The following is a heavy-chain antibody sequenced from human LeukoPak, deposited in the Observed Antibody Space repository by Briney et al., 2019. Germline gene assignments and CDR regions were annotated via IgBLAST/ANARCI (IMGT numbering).Heavy chain of an antibody. D-gene: IGHD3-22*01. J-gene: IGHJ4*02. V-gene: IGHV4-59*01. CDR3: ARDGLFDSSGYYMDS. CDR2: IYYSGGT. CDR1: GGAISSYY. Sequence: PSETPSLTGTVSGGAISSYYWSWLRQPPGKGLEWIGYIYYSGGTKYNPSLMSRVTISVDRAQSQFSLSLTSVTAADTAVYYCARDGLFDSSGYYMDSWGQGTLVIVSS.